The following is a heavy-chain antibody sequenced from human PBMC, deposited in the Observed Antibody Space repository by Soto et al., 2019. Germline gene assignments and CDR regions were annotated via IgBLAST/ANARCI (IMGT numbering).Heavy chain of an antibody. J-gene: IGHJ3*01. V-gene: IGHV3-30-3*01. Sequence: QVQLVESGGGVVQPGRSLRLACAASGFTFSRYHMHWVRKAPGKVLEWAAVISFDGINKYYADFVKGRFSISRDNAQNTVYLHMNSLPAEDTAVYYCARDRTFRWPAGFDVWGQGTMVTVSS. CDR3: ARDRTFRWPAGFDV. CDR2: ISFDGINK. CDR1: GFTFSRYH. D-gene: IGHD2-15*01.